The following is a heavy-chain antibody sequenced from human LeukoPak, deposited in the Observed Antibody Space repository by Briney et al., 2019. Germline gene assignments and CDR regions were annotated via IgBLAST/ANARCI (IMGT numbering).Heavy chain of an antibody. CDR2: IIPIFGTA. J-gene: IGHJ4*02. CDR1: GGTFSSYA. Sequence: SVKVSCKASGGTFSSYAISWVRQAPGQGLEWMGGIIPIFGTANYAQKFQGRVTITADESTSTAYMELSSLRSEDTAVYYCARATGYDFWSGKFDYWGQGTLVTVSS. V-gene: IGHV1-69*13. D-gene: IGHD3-3*01. CDR3: ARATGYDFWSGKFDY.